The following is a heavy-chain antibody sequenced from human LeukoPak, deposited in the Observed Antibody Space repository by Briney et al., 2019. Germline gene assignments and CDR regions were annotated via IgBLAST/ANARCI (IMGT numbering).Heavy chain of an antibody. D-gene: IGHD6-19*01. CDR2: ISYDGSNK. CDR1: GFTFSSYG. Sequence: GGSLRLSCAASGFTFSSYGMHWVRQAPGKGLEWVAVISYDGSNKYYADSVKGRSTISRDNSKNTLYLQMNSLRAEDTAVYYCAKAATQAVAGSAFDYWGQGTLVTVSS. CDR3: AKAATQAVAGSAFDY. J-gene: IGHJ4*02. V-gene: IGHV3-30*18.